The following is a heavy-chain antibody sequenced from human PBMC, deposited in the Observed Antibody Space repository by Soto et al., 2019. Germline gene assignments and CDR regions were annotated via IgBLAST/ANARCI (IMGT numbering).Heavy chain of an antibody. CDR1: GGSISSYY. V-gene: IGHV4-59*01. J-gene: IGHJ6*03. D-gene: IGHD3-3*01. CDR3: ASLGVDTPDHYYYYMDV. CDR2: IYYSGST. Sequence: SETLSLTCTVSGGSISSYYWSWIRQPPGKGLEWIGYIYYSGSTNYNPSLKSRVTISVDTSKNQFSLKLSSVTAADTAVYYCASLGVDTPDHYYYYMDVSGKGTTDIVSS.